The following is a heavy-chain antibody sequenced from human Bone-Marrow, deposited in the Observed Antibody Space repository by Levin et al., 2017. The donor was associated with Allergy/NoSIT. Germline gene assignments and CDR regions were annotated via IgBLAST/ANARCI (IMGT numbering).Heavy chain of an antibody. Sequence: PPASVKVSCKASGLTSSDSYIHWVRQAPGQWLEWMGWINPNSGGKKYAQKFQGRVTMTRDTSISTTYMELNSLKSDDTAVYYCARGFNVVLPGDITYYYYYNMDVWGQGTTVIVSS. V-gene: IGHV1-2*02. CDR3: ARGFNVVLPGDITYYYYYNMDV. CDR2: INPNSGGK. CDR1: GLTSSDSY. J-gene: IGHJ6*02. D-gene: IGHD2-21*01.